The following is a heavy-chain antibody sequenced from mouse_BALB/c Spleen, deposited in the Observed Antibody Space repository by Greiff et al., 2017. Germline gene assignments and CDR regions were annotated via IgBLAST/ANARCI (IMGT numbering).Heavy chain of an antibody. CDR2: IRNKANGYTT. CDR3: ARDRGSSYMDY. D-gene: IGHD1-1*01. V-gene: IGHV7-3*02. Sequence: EVHLVESGGGLVQPGGSLRLSCATSGFTFTDYYMSWVRQPPGKALEWLGFIRNKANGYTTEYSASVKGRFTISRDNSQSILYLQMNTLRAEDSATYYCARDRGSSYMDYWGQGTSVTVSS. J-gene: IGHJ4*01. CDR1: GFTFTDYY.